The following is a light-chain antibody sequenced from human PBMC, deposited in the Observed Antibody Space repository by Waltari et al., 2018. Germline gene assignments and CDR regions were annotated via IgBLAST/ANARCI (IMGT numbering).Light chain of an antibody. J-gene: IGKJ4*01. CDR2: DAS. Sequence: PGERATLSCRASRSISTYLAWYQQKPGQAPRLLIFDASNRAPGIPARFSGSGSGTDFTLTISSLEPEDFALYYCQQRTNWLTFGGGTKVEIK. V-gene: IGKV3-11*01. CDR1: RSISTY. CDR3: QQRTNWLT.